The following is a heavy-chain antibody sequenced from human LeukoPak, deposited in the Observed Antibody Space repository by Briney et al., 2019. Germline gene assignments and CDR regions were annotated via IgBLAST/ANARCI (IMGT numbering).Heavy chain of an antibody. V-gene: IGHV4-34*01. Sequence: PSETLSLTCAMYGGSFSGYYWSWIRQPPGKGLEWIGEINHSGTTNYNPCLNSRVTISVDTSKKQFSLKLSSVTAADTAVYYSAIDSGDSGGVGYWGQGILVTVSS. CDR3: AIDSGDSGGVGY. J-gene: IGHJ4*02. CDR2: INHSGTT. D-gene: IGHD2-21*02. CDR1: GGSFSGYY.